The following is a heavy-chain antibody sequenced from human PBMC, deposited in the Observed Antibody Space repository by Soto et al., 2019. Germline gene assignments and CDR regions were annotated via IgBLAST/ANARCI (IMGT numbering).Heavy chain of an antibody. CDR1: CGSISSSGFY. CDR3: ARHKENYDSSGSP. Sequence: SETLSLTCTVSCGSISSSGFYWGWIRQPPGKGLEWIGSIYYSGNSHYNPSLKSRVTISIDTSKNQFSLKLNFMTAADTAVYYCARHKENYDSSGSPWGQGTRVTVSS. D-gene: IGHD3-22*01. V-gene: IGHV4-39*01. CDR2: IYYSGNS. J-gene: IGHJ5*02.